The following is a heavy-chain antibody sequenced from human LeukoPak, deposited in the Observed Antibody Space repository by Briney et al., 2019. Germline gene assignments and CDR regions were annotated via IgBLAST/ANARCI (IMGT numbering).Heavy chain of an antibody. CDR1: GYTFSGYY. D-gene: IGHD3-10*01. CDR2: INPKSGGT. CDR3: ARGNFYDNKGYSPELRY. J-gene: IGHJ4*02. V-gene: IGHV1-2*02. Sequence: ASVKVSCKASGYTFSGYYMHWVRQAPGQGLEWMGWINPKSGGTNEAQKFHDRVTMTRDTSISTAYMELSRLTSDDTAVYYCARGNFYDNKGYSPELRYWGQGTLVTVSS.